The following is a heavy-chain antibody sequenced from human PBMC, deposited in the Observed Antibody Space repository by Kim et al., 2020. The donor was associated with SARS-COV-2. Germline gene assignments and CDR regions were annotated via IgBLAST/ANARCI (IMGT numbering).Heavy chain of an antibody. CDR2: ISYDGSNK. V-gene: IGHV3-33*05. CDR1: GFTFSSYG. J-gene: IGHJ6*02. D-gene: IGHD4-17*01. Sequence: GGSLRLSCAASGFTFSSYGMHWVRQAPGKGLEWVAVISYDGSNKYYADSVKGRFTISRDNSKNTLYLQMNSLRAEDTAVYYCARDYGDYTNCYSYYYGMDFWGQGTLVTVSS. CDR3: ARDYGDYTNCYSYYYGMDF.